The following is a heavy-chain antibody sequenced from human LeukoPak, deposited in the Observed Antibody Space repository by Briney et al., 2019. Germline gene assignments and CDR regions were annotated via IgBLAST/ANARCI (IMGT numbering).Heavy chain of an antibody. Sequence: GGSLRLSCAASGFTFSDYYMSWIRQAPGKGLEWVSYISTSGTYTNCADSVKGRFTISRDNAKNSLYLQMNSLRAEDTAVYYCARVNQGLIVAPDYWGQGTLVTVSS. D-gene: IGHD3-16*01. CDR2: ISTSGTYT. J-gene: IGHJ4*02. CDR1: GFTFSDYY. V-gene: IGHV3-11*06. CDR3: ARVNQGLIVAPDY.